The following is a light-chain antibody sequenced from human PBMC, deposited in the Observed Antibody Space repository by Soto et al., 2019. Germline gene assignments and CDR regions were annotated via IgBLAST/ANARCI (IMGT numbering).Light chain of an antibody. CDR3: QQLNSYTIT. J-gene: IGKJ5*01. V-gene: IGKV1-9*01. CDR2: AAS. CDR1: QGISSY. Sequence: IQLTQSPSSRSSSLGDRVTITCRASQGISSYLAWYQQKPGKAPKLLIYAASTLQSGVPSRFSGIGSGTDFTLTISSLKHEDFATYYCQQLNSYTITFGQGTRLEIK.